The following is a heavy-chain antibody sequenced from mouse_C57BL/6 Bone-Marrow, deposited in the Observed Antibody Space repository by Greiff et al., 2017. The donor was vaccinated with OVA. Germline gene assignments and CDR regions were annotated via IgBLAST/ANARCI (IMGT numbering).Heavy chain of an antibody. CDR3: TTALRLHARDY. Sequence: VQLQQSGAELVRPGASVKLSCTASGFNIKDDYMHWVKQRPEQGLEWIGWIDPENGDTEYASKFQGKATITADTSSNTAYLQLSSLTSEDAAVYYCTTALRLHARDYWGQGTSVTVSS. J-gene: IGHJ4*01. CDR1: GFNIKDDY. V-gene: IGHV14-4*01. CDR2: IDPENGDT. D-gene: IGHD2-4*01.